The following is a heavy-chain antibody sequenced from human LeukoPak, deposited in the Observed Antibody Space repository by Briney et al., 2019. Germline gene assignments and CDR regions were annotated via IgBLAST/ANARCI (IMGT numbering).Heavy chain of an antibody. CDR3: ARGTSPISGYALDDAFDI. V-gene: IGHV4-38-2*02. CDR2: IYHSGST. Sequence: SETLSLTCTVSGYSISSGYYWGWIRQPPGKGLEWIGSIYHSGSTYYNPSLKSRVTISVDTSKNQFSLKLSSVTAADTAVYYCARGTSPISGYALDDAFDIWGQGTMVTVSS. CDR1: GYSISSGYY. J-gene: IGHJ3*02. D-gene: IGHD5-12*01.